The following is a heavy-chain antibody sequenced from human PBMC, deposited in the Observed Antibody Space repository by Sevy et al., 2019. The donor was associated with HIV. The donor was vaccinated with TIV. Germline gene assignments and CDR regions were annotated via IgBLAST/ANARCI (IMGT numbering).Heavy chain of an antibody. Sequence: ASVKVSCKASGGTFSSYAISWVRQAPGQGLEWMGGIIPIFGTANYGQKFQGRVTITADESTSTAYMELSSLRSEDTAVYYCAGHGVELGTTASYYYGMDVWGQGTTVTVSS. V-gene: IGHV1-69*13. D-gene: IGHD7-27*01. CDR2: IIPIFGTA. CDR3: AGHGVELGTTASYYYGMDV. J-gene: IGHJ6*02. CDR1: GGTFSSYA.